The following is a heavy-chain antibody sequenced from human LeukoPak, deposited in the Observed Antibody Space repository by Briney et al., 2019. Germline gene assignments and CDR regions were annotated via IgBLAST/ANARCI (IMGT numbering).Heavy chain of an antibody. CDR3: ARGQSYYEAFDI. J-gene: IGHJ3*02. CDR1: GFTFSNHG. V-gene: IGHV3-30*03. CDR2: ITFDGSNQ. D-gene: IGHD1-26*01. Sequence: GGSLRLSCAASGFTFSNHGMHWVRQAPGKGLEWVTAITFDGSNQYYADSVKGRFTIFRDNSKNTLYLQMNSLRAEDTAVYYCARGQSYYEAFDIWGQGTMVTVSS.